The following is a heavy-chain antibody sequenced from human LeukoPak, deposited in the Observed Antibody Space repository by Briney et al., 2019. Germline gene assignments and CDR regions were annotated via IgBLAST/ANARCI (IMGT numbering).Heavy chain of an antibody. D-gene: IGHD3-22*01. V-gene: IGHV4-38-2*02. CDR3: AREGSGYGY. J-gene: IGHJ4*02. Sequence: KPSETLSLTCTVSGYSISSGYYWGWIRQPPGKGLEWIGSIYHSGSTYYNPSLKSRVTISVDTSKNQSSLKLSSVTAADTAVYYCAREGSGYGYWGQGTLVTVSS. CDR1: GYSISSGYY. CDR2: IYHSGST.